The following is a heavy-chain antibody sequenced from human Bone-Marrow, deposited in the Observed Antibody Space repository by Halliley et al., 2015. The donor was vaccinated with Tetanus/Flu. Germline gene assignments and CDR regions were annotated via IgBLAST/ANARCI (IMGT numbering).Heavy chain of an antibody. V-gene: IGHV4-59*09. Sequence: ILYRGGPSHNPPPKGRVPISVDTSKNQFSLKVSSVTGADTAVYYCAGGGYRKAWDNFPRFDVWGQGTTVTVSS. CDR2: ILYRGGP. CDR3: AGGGYRKAWDNFPRFDV. D-gene: IGHD1-1*01. J-gene: IGHJ6*02.